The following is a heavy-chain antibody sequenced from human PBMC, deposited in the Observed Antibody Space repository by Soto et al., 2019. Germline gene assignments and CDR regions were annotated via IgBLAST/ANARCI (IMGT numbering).Heavy chain of an antibody. CDR3: AKEGGYFDY. J-gene: IGHJ4*02. CDR2: ISSYVGTT. V-gene: IGHV3-23*01. CDR1: GFAFSRYA. Sequence: EVQLLESGGGLVQPGGSLRLSCAASGFAFSRYAMGWVRQAPWKGLEWVSTISSYVGTTQYADSVKGRFTISRDISRNTLFLQLNSLRAEDTAVYYCAKEGGYFDYWGQGTLVTVSS. D-gene: IGHD3-16*01.